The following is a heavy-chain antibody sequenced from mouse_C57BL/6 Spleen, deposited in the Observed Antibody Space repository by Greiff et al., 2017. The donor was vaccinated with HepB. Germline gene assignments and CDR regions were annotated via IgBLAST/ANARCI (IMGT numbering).Heavy chain of an antibody. CDR1: GFTFSDYG. CDR3: ARTGLQDYAMDY. D-gene: IGHD2-2*01. Sequence: EVQLVESGGGLVKPGGSLKLSCAASGFTFSDYGMHWVRQAPEKGLEWVAYISSGSSTIYYADTVKGRFTLSRDNAKNTLFLQMTSLRSEDTAMYYCARTGLQDYAMDYWGQGTSVTVSS. V-gene: IGHV5-17*01. J-gene: IGHJ4*01. CDR2: ISSGSSTI.